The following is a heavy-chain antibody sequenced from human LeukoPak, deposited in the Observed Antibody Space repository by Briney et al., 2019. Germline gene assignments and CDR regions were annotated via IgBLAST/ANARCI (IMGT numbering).Heavy chain of an antibody. V-gene: IGHV3-21*01. D-gene: IGHD5-24*01. J-gene: IGHJ6*04. CDR3: ARPKTIQLDAMDV. Sequence: GGSLRLSCEASRFILSSYSMNWVRQAPGKGLEWVSSISSSGSYIFYADSVKGRFTISRDTAKNSLYLQMNSLRAEDTAVYYCARPKTIQLDAMDVWGKGTTVTVSP. CDR1: RFILSSYS. CDR2: ISSSGSYI.